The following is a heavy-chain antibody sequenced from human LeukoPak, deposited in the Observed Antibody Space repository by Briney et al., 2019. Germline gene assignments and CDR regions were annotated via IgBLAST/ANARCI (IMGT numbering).Heavy chain of an antibody. J-gene: IGHJ4*02. V-gene: IGHV3-48*03. CDR2: SSSSGSTI. CDR3: ARGSLHSAYGFDY. Sequence: GGSLRLSCSASEFTFGTYAMLWVRQAPGKGLEWVSHSSSSGSTIYYAGSVKGRFTIARDNAKNSVYLQMNSLRAEDTAVYYCARGSLHSAYGFDYWGQGTLVTVSS. CDR1: EFTFGTYA. D-gene: IGHD5-12*01.